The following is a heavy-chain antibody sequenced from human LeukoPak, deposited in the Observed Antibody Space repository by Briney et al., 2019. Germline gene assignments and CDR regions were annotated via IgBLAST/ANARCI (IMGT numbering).Heavy chain of an antibody. CDR1: GFTLSSYC. V-gene: IGHV3-74*01. J-gene: IGHJ4*02. Sequence: GGSLRLSCAGSGFTLSSYCMHWVRQAPGKGLVWVSLINSDGSTTSYADSVKGRFTIYRDNAKNTLYLQMNSLRAEDTAVYYCARLRLGYYFDYWGQGTLVTVSS. CDR2: INSDGSTT. CDR3: ARLRLGYYFDY. D-gene: IGHD3-16*01.